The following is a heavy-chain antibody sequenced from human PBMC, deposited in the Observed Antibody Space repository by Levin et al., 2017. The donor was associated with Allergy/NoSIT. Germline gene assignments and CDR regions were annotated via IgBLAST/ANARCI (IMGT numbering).Heavy chain of an antibody. J-gene: IGHJ6*02. CDR2: ISDSGGST. CDR1: GFTFSNYA. CDR3: AKARILGYFYAMDV. Sequence: QAGGSLRLSCAASGFTFSNYAMNWVRQAPGKGLEWVSSISDSGGSTFYADSVKGRFTISRDNSENTLYLQVHSLRADDTAIYYCAKARILGYFYAMDVWGQGTTVTVSS. V-gene: IGHV3-23*01.